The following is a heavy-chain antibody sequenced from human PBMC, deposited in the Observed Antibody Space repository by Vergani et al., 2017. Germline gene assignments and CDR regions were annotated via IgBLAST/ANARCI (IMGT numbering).Heavy chain of an antibody. J-gene: IGHJ3*02. D-gene: IGHD1-14*01. Sequence: QVQLVESGGGLVKPGGSLRLSCAASGFSFSDHYMTWIRQAPGKGLEWVSYISNSGNTIEYADSVKGRFSISRDNAKSSLFLQMDSLRAEDTAVYYFAEDHQGYHKYPGNFDIWGQGSMVTVSS. CDR3: AEDHQGYHKYPGNFDI. CDR2: ISNSGNTI. CDR1: GFSFSDHY. V-gene: IGHV3-11*01.